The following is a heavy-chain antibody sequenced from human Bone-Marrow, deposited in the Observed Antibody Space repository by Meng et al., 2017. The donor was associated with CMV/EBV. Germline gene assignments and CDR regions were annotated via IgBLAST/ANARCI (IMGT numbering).Heavy chain of an antibody. CDR3: AKDHGAAE. CDR2: ISGSGSST. D-gene: IGHD6-25*01. Sequence: GGSLRLSCAASEFSFDNYAMTWVRQAPGKGLEWVSSISGSGSSTYYADSVKGRFTISRDNSKNTLYLQMNSLRAEDTAVYYCAKDHGAAEWGQGTLVTVSS. J-gene: IGHJ4*02. CDR1: EFSFDNYA. V-gene: IGHV3-23*01.